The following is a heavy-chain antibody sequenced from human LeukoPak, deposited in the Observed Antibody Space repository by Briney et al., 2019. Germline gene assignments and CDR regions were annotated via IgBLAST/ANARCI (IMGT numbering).Heavy chain of an antibody. CDR1: GFTFSSYT. D-gene: IGHD3-22*01. V-gene: IGHV3-21*01. J-gene: IGHJ3*02. CDR3: ARVYDSRTFDI. Sequence: GRSLRLSCAASGFTFSSYTMNWVRQAPGKGLEWVSSISSSSSYIYYADSVKGRFTISRDNAKNSLYLQMNSLRAEDTAVYYCARVYDSRTFDIWGQGTMVTVSS. CDR2: ISSSSSYI.